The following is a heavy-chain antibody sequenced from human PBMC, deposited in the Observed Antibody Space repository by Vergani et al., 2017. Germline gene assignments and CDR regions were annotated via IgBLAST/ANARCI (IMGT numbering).Heavy chain of an antibody. CDR2: VSTGTKSQ. D-gene: IGHD2-2*01. V-gene: IGHV3-48*01. CDR3: AREYSSTSGRAFDF. J-gene: IGHJ3*01. Sequence: QLVESGGGWVQPGGSLRLSFLVSGFYFSSYIMNWFRPAPGKGLEWVSFVSTGTKSQSYAESVKGRFTISRDSAKNSLYLQMDSLRAEDTAVYYCAREYSSTSGRAFDFWGQGTKVTVSS. CDR1: GFYFSSYI.